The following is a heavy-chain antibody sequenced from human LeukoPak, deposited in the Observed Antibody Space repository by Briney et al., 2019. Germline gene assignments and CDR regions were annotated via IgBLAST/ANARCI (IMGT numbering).Heavy chain of an antibody. V-gene: IGHV3-21*06. Sequence: GGPVRLSCVASGFMLSDLVMNWVRPASGKGLEGGAYIVRSGDYDQYADQVKGRLTISRVEARDSPNLQMYSLRDEDTSVYNCVRGESVFYYKWGQGTLVTVTS. CDR1: GFMLSDLV. CDR2: IVRSGDYD. CDR3: VRGESVFYYK. J-gene: IGHJ4*02. D-gene: IGHD3-22*01.